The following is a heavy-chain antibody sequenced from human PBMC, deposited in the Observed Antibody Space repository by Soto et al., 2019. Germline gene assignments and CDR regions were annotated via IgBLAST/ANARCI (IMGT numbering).Heavy chain of an antibody. CDR2: IYYSGST. V-gene: IGHV4-39*01. D-gene: IGHD3-10*01. CDR1: GGSISSSSYY. CDR3: ARHSPTKTIRGVGI. Sequence: QLQLQESGPGLVKPSETLSLTCTVSGGSISSSSYYWGWIRQPPGKGLEWIGSIYYSGSTYYNPSLKSRVTISVDTSKNQFSLKLSSVIAADTAVYYCARHSPTKTIRGVGIWGQGTMVTVSS. J-gene: IGHJ3*02.